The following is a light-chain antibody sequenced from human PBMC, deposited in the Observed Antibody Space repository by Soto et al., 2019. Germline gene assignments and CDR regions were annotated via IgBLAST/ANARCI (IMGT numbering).Light chain of an antibody. CDR3: QQFGGSWT. J-gene: IGKJ1*01. CDR1: QRISSAY. CDR2: GTS. V-gene: IGKV3-20*01. Sequence: IVLTQAPATLSLFPGEGATLSRRASQRISSAYVAWYQQTPGQAPRLLTYGTSNRGTGIPNRFRGSGSGTDFTLTINSLEPEDFAVYYCQQFGGSWTFGQGTKVDIK.